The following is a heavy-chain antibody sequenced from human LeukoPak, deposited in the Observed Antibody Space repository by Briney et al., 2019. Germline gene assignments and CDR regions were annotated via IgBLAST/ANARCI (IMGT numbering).Heavy chain of an antibody. CDR2: ISAHNGNT. V-gene: IGHV1-18*01. J-gene: IGHJ5*02. CDR3: ARGRQNYDFWSGYMRNNWFDP. CDR1: GYTFTSYG. Sequence: ASVKVSCKASGYTFTSYGISWVRQAPGQGLEWMGWISAHNGNTNYAQRLQGRVTMTTDTSTSTAYMELRSLRSDDTAVYYCARGRQNYDFWSGYMRNNWFDPWGQGTLVTVSS. D-gene: IGHD3-3*01.